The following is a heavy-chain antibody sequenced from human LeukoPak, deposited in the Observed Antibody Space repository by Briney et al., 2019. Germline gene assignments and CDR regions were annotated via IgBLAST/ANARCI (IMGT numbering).Heavy chain of an antibody. CDR3: ERDGFYYDSSGPFDY. D-gene: IGHD3-22*01. CDR1: GFTVSSNY. Sequence: PGGSLRLSCAASGFTVSSNYMSWVRQAPGKGLEWVSVIYSGGSTYYADSVKGRFTISRDNSKNTLYLQMNSLRAEDTAVYYCERDGFYYDSSGPFDYWGQGTLVTVSS. J-gene: IGHJ4*02. V-gene: IGHV3-53*01. CDR2: IYSGGST.